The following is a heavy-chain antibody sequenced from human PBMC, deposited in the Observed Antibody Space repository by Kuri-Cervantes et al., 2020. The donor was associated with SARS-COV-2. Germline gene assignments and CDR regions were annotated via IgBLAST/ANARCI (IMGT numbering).Heavy chain of an antibody. J-gene: IGHJ6*02. CDR3: ARDLAARLDYYYGMDV. V-gene: IGHV1-69*04. CDR2: IIPILGIA. Sequence: SVKVSCKASGGTFSSYAISWVRQAPGQGLEWMGRIIPILGIANYAQKFQGRVTITADKSTSTAYMKLSSLRSEDTAVYYCARDLAARLDYYYGMDVWGQGTTVTVSS. D-gene: IGHD6-6*01. CDR1: GGTFSSYA.